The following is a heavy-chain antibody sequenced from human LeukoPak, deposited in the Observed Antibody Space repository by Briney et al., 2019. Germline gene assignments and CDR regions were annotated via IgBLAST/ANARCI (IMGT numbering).Heavy chain of an antibody. D-gene: IGHD3-10*01. CDR2: ISYSGST. CDR3: ATDNYGTFYYFAS. J-gene: IGHJ4*02. Sequence: PSQTLSLTCTVSGGSISSDNYYWSWIRQHPGKGLEWIGYISYSGSTDYNPSLKSRVSISMDTSKNQFSLKLNSGTAADTAVYYCATDNYGTFYYFASWGQGTLVTVSS. CDR1: GGSISSDNYY. V-gene: IGHV4-31*03.